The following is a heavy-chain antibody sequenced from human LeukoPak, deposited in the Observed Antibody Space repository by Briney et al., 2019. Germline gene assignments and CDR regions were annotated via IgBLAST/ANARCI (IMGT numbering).Heavy chain of an antibody. CDR2: FSTSSGTI. V-gene: IGHV3-48*04. J-gene: IGHJ3*02. CDR3: ARGRSITILRGVAISDGFDI. CDR1: GFTFSNYA. Sequence: PGGSLRLSCLASGFTFSNYAMSWVRQAPGKGLEWVSYFSTSSGTISYADSVKGRFTISRDNAKNSLYLHMNSLRPDDTAVYYCARGRSITILRGVAISDGFDIWGQGTKVTVS. D-gene: IGHD3-10*01.